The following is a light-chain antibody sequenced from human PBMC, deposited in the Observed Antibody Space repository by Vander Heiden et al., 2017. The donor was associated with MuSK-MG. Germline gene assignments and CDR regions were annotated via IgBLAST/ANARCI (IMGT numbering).Light chain of an antibody. J-gene: IGKJ3*01. Sequence: DIQMTQSPSSLSASVGDRVTITCRASQTISSFLHWYQQKPGKAPKLLIYAASTLQSGVPSRFSGSGSGTDFTLTISSLQREDFATYYCQQSFSSRFTFGPGTKVNIK. CDR2: AAS. CDR1: QTISSF. V-gene: IGKV1-39*01. CDR3: QQSFSSRFT.